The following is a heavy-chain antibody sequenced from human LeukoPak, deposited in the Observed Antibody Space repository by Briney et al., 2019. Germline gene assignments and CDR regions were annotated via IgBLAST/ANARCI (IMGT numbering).Heavy chain of an antibody. CDR2: IYSDVRRI. Sequence: GGSLRLSCAASGFTFSDYWMHWVRQAPGKGLEWVARIYSDVRRIKYADSVKGRFTISRDNAKNTLYLQMNALRVADTAVYYCATSPVISRDWGQGTLVTVSS. J-gene: IGHJ4*02. CDR1: GFTFSDYW. CDR3: ATSPVISRD. D-gene: IGHD2-21*01. V-gene: IGHV3-74*03.